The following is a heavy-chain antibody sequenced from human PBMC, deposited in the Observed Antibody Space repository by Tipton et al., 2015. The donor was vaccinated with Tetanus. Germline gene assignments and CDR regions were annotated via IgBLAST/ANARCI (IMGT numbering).Heavy chain of an antibody. D-gene: IGHD4-17*01. J-gene: IGHJ4*02. CDR2: TYYSGST. CDR1: GASIGSISYY. V-gene: IGHV4-61*01. Sequence: TQSLTCTVSGASIGSISYYWSWIRQPPGKGLEWIGYTYYSGSTGYNPSLKSRVTISIDSSKNQFSLKLTSVTAADTAVYDCARDERYGDYAYWGQGALVTVSS. CDR3: ARDERYGDYAY.